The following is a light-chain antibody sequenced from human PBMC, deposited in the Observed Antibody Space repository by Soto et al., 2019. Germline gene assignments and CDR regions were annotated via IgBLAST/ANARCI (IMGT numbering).Light chain of an antibody. CDR2: GAS. J-gene: IGKJ1*01. CDR3: QQYGGSPPT. CDR1: QSVSSSY. Sequence: EIVLTQSPGTLSLSPGERATLSCRASQSVSSSYLAWYQQKPGQAPGLLIYGASTRATGIPDRFSGSGSGTDFTLTITRLEPEDFAVYYCQQYGGSPPTFGQGTKV. V-gene: IGKV3-20*01.